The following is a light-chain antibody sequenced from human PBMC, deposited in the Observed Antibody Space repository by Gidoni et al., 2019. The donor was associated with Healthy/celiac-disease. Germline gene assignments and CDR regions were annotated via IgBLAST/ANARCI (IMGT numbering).Light chain of an antibody. CDR3: QQYNDWPRT. V-gene: IGKV3-15*01. CDR1: QSVGSN. CDR2: GAS. Sequence: IVMTQPPATLSVSPGERVTLSCRASQSVGSNLAWYQQKPGQAPRLLIYGASTRATGIPARFSGSGSGTEFTLTISSLQSEDFAVYYCQQYNDWPRTFGQGTKVEIK. J-gene: IGKJ1*01.